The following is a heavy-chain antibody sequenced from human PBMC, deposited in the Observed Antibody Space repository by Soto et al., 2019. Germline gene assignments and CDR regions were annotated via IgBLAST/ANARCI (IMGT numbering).Heavy chain of an antibody. CDR1: GFTFSSYW. CDR2: IKQDGSEK. V-gene: IGHV3-7*03. Sequence: EVQLVESGGGLVQPGGSLRLSCAASGFTFSSYWMSWVRQAPGKGLEWVANIKQDGSEKYYVDSVKGRFTISRDTAKNSLYLQMNSLRAEDTAVYYCARLVGVGYCSSTSYSTVWFDPWGQGTLVTVSS. D-gene: IGHD2-2*01. J-gene: IGHJ5*02. CDR3: ARLVGVGYCSSTSYSTVWFDP.